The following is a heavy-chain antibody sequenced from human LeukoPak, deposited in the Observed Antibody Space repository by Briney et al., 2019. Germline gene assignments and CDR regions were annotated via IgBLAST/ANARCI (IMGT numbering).Heavy chain of an antibody. V-gene: IGHV4-38-2*02. D-gene: IGHD3-10*01. CDR2: IYSSGST. CDR3: ARATLIKNFDY. Sequence: SETLSLTCSVSGNSISSGYYWGWIRQPPGKGLEWIGSIYSSGSTYYSPSLKSRVTISLDTSKNQFSLKLSSVTAADTAVYYCARATLIKNFDYWGQGTLVTVSS. J-gene: IGHJ4*02. CDR1: GNSISSGYY.